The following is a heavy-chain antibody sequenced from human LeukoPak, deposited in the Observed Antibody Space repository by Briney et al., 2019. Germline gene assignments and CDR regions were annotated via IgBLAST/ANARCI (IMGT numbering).Heavy chain of an antibody. D-gene: IGHD5-24*01. CDR3: ARGFVEVAAVTMGY. Sequence: GGSLRLSCAASGFTFSSYWMHWVRLAPGKGLVWVSHINRDGSTTNYADSVKGRFTISRDNAKNTLYLHMNSLRAEDTAVYYCARGFVEVAAVTMGYWGQGTLVTVFS. CDR2: INRDGSTT. V-gene: IGHV3-74*01. J-gene: IGHJ4*02. CDR1: GFTFSSYW.